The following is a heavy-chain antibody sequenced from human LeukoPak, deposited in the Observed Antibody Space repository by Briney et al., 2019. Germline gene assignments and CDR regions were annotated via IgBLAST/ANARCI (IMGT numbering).Heavy chain of an antibody. CDR3: ARSGYDRYYYYMDV. V-gene: IGHV4-4*07. D-gene: IGHD5-12*01. CDR2: IYTSGST. J-gene: IGHJ6*03. Sequence: SETLSLTCTVSGGSISSYYWSWIRQPAGKGLEWIGRIYTSGSTNYNPSLKSRVTMLVDTSKNQFSLKLSSVTAADTAVYYCARSGYDRYYYYMDVWGKGTTVTVSS. CDR1: GGSISSYY.